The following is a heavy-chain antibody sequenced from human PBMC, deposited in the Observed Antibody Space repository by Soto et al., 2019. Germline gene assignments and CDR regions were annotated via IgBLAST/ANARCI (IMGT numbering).Heavy chain of an antibody. V-gene: IGHV1-18*01. CDR3: ARGRGSSRWFEISHYCDT. CDR1: GYSFTTYG. Sequence: VQLVQSPAEVKKSGASVKVSCQTSGYSFTTYGTSWVRQAPGQGLEWIGWISADNGHTIYAQDFQHRLTMTTNTYTSTAYMELRTLRYDDTAIYYCARGRGSSRWFEISHYCDTWGQGTLVTVSS. CDR2: ISADNGHT. J-gene: IGHJ4*02. D-gene: IGHD6-13*01.